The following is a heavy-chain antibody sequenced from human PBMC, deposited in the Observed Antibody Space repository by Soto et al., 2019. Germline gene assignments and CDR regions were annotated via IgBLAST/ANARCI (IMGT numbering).Heavy chain of an antibody. V-gene: IGHV4-34*01. CDR1: GGSFSGHY. Sequence: SETLSLTCAVYGGSFSGHYWSWIRQLPGKGLEWIGEINHSGSTNYNPSLKSRVTISVDTSKNQFSLKLSSVTAADTAVYYCARNSTYYYDSSGYWYYFDYWGQGTLVTVSS. CDR3: ARNSTYYYDSSGYWYYFDY. CDR2: INHSGST. J-gene: IGHJ4*02. D-gene: IGHD3-22*01.